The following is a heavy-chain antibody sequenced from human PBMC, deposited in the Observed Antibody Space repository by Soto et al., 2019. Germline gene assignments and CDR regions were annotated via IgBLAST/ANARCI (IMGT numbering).Heavy chain of an antibody. CDR2: ITSDTATI. CDR1: GFTFNIYS. Sequence: EVQLVESGGGLVQPGGSLRLSCAASGFTFNIYSMNWVRQAPGKGLEWVSYITSDTATIHYADSVRGRFTVSRDNAGYSVFLQMNSLRDEDTAVYYCARAVEGHFDYWGQGALVTVSS. J-gene: IGHJ4*02. D-gene: IGHD6-19*01. V-gene: IGHV3-48*02. CDR3: ARAVEGHFDY.